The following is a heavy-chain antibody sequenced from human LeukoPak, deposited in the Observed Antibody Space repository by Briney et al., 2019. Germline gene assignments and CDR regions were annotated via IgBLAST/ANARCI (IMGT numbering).Heavy chain of an antibody. Sequence: SETLSLTCTVSGGSISSHYWSWIRQPPGKGLEWIGYIYYSGSTNYNPSLKSRVTISVDSSKNQFFLKLSSVTAADTAVYYCARGKYDFWSGYSLRWFDPWGQGTLVTVSS. V-gene: IGHV4-59*11. D-gene: IGHD3-3*01. J-gene: IGHJ5*02. CDR2: IYYSGST. CDR3: ARGKYDFWSGYSLRWFDP. CDR1: GGSISSHY.